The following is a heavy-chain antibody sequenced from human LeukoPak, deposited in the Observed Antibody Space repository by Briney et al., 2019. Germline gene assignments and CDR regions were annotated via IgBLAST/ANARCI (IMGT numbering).Heavy chain of an antibody. Sequence: GASVKVSCKASGYTFTGYYMHWVRQAPGQGLEWMGWINPNSGGTNYAQKFQGRVTMTRDTSISTAYMELSRLRSDDTAVYYCATISDIVVVPAAPRYYMDVWGKGTTVTISS. D-gene: IGHD2-2*01. V-gene: IGHV1-2*02. CDR2: INPNSGGT. CDR1: GYTFTGYY. CDR3: ATISDIVVVPAAPRYYMDV. J-gene: IGHJ6*03.